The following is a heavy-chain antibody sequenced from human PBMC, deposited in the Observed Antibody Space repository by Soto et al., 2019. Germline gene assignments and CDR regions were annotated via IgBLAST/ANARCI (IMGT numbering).Heavy chain of an antibody. CDR2: ISYDGSNK. Sequence: QVQLVESGGGVVQPGRSLRLSCAASGFTFSSYAMHWVRQAPGKGLAWVAVISYDGSNKYYADSVKGRFTISRDNSKNTLYLQMNSVRAEDTAVYYCARARPTLKKGWYFDLWGRGTLVTVSS. CDR1: GFTFSSYA. D-gene: IGHD4-17*01. V-gene: IGHV3-30-3*01. J-gene: IGHJ2*01. CDR3: ARARPTLKKGWYFDL.